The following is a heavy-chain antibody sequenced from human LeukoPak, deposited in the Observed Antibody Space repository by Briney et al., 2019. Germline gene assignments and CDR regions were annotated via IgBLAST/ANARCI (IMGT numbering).Heavy chain of an antibody. V-gene: IGHV3-21*01. J-gene: IGHJ4*02. CDR3: ARDVIAVAGTS. Sequence: GGSLRLSCAASGFTFSSYSMNWIRQAPGKGLEWVSSISSSSSYIYYADSVKGRFTISRDNAKNSLYLQMNSLRAEDTAVYYCARDVIAVAGTSWGQGTLVTVSS. D-gene: IGHD6-19*01. CDR2: ISSSSSYI. CDR1: GFTFSSYS.